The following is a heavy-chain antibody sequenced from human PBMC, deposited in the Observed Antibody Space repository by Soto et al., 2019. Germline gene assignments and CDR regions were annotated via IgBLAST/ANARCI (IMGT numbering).Heavy chain of an antibody. CDR1: GFTFRSYG. CDR2: VWYEGSNE. D-gene: IGHD3-10*01. Sequence: PGGSLRLSCAASGFTFRSYGMHWVRQAPGKGLEWVAVVWYEGSNEFYAESVKGRFTISRDNSKNTLYLQMSSLRAEDTAVYYCARGPASPYYYNWGSPNPSYFYYGMDVWGQGTSVTVSS. J-gene: IGHJ6*02. CDR3: ARGPASPYYYNWGSPNPSYFYYGMDV. V-gene: IGHV3-33*01.